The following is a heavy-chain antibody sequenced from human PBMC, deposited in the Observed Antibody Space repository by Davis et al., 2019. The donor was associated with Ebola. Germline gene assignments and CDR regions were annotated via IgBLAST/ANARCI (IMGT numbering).Heavy chain of an antibody. D-gene: IGHD6-6*01. V-gene: IGHV1-69*13. CDR1: GYTFTSYG. CDR3: ARDRKYSSSSVWFDP. CDR2: IIPIFGTA. Sequence: SVKVSCKASGYTFTSYGISWVRQAPGQGLEWMGGIIPIFGTANYAQKFQGRVTITADESTSTAYMELSSLRSEDTAVYYCARDRKYSSSSVWFDPWGQGTLVTVSS. J-gene: IGHJ5*02.